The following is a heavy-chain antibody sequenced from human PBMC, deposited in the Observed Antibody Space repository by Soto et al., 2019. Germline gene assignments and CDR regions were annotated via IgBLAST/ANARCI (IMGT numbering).Heavy chain of an antibody. CDR1: GFTFSDYA. D-gene: IGHD3-9*01. CDR3: ARDVSGFEYFDF. V-gene: IGHV3-30-3*01. Sequence: GGSLRLSCAASGFTFSDYAMHWVRQAPGRGPEWLALISFNGINTYYADSVKGRFTISRDNSKNTLYLQMNTLRAEDTAVYYCARDVSGFEYFDFWGQGTLVTVSS. CDR2: ISFNGINT. J-gene: IGHJ4*02.